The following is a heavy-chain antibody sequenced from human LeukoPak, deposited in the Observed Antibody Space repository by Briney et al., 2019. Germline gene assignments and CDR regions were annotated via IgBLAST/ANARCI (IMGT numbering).Heavy chain of an antibody. J-gene: IGHJ6*03. CDR1: GFTFSGYA. V-gene: IGHV3-23*01. D-gene: IGHD3-3*01. CDR2: ISGSGGST. CDR3: AKDYDFWSGNYYYYYMDV. Sequence: PGGSLRLSCAASGFTFSGYAMSWVRQAPGKGLEWVSAISGSGGSTYYADSVKGRFTISRDNSKNTLYLQMNSLRAEDTAVYYCAKDYDFWSGNYYYYYMDVWGKGTTVTVSS.